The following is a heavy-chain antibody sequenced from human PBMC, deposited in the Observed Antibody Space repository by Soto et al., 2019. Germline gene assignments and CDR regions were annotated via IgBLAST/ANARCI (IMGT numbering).Heavy chain of an antibody. CDR3: ARHVAGAALDK. D-gene: IGHD1-26*01. Sequence: QVQLVESGGGEVQPGRSLRLSCAGSGFTFNSYAMDWVRQAPGMGLEWVSDISYNGSKKHYTDSVTGRFTISRDNANKTLYLQMDNLRPEDTARYYCARHVAGAALDKWGQGTLVVVSS. V-gene: IGHV3-30-3*01. J-gene: IGHJ4*02. CDR2: ISYNGSKK. CDR1: GFTFNSYA.